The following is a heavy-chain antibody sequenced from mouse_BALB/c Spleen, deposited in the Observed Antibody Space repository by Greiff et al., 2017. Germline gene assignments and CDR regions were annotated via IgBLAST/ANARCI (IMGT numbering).Heavy chain of an antibody. CDR3: ARDITTVVAGDY. V-gene: IGHV1-77*01. CDR1: GYTFTDYY. D-gene: IGHD1-1*01. Sequence: VQLQQSGAELARPGASVKLSCKASGYTFTDYYINWVKQRTGQGLEWIGEIYPGSGNTYYNEKFKGKATLTADKSSSTAYMQLSSLTSEDSAVYYCARDITTVVAGDYWGQGTTLTVSS. CDR2: IYPGSGNT. J-gene: IGHJ2*01.